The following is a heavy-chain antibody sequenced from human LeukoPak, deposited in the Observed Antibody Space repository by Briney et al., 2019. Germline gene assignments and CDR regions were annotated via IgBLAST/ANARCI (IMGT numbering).Heavy chain of an antibody. Sequence: SETLSLTCAVYGGSFSGYYWSWIRQPPGKGLEWIGYIYYSGSTNYNPSLKSRVTISVDTSKNQFSLKLSSVTAADTAVYYCARDSSSWYPGWFDPWGQGTLVTVSS. CDR1: GGSFSGYY. V-gene: IGHV4-59*01. CDR3: ARDSSSWYPGWFDP. CDR2: IYYSGST. J-gene: IGHJ5*02. D-gene: IGHD6-13*01.